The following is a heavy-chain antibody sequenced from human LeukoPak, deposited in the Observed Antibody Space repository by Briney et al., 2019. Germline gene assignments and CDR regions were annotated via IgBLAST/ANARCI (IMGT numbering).Heavy chain of an antibody. D-gene: IGHD4-17*01. CDR2: ISYDGSNK. Sequence: SCKASGYTFSIYAMHWVRQAPGKGLEWVAVISYDGSNKYYADCVKGRFTISRDNFKNTLYLQMNSLTTEDTAVYYCARESYGDHYFDYWGQGTLVTVSS. CDR3: ARESYGDHYFDY. J-gene: IGHJ4*02. V-gene: IGHV3-30-3*01. CDR1: GYTFSIYA.